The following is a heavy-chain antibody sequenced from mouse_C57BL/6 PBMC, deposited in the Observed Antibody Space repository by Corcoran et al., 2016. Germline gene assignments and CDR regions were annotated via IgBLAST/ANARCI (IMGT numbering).Heavy chain of an antibody. V-gene: IGHV9-3*01. CDR1: GYTFTTYG. J-gene: IGHJ4*01. Sequence: QIQLVQSGPELKKPGETVKISCKASGYTFTTYGMSWVKQAPGKGLKWMGWINTYSGVPTYADDFKGRFAFSLETSASTAYLQINNLKNEDTATYFCARREVYYDYDYYAMDYWGQGTSGTVSS. D-gene: IGHD2-4*01. CDR3: ARREVYYDYDYYAMDY. CDR2: INTYSGVP.